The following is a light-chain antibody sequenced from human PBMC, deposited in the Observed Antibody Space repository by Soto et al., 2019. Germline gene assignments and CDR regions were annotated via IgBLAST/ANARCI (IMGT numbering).Light chain of an antibody. Sequence: EIVLTQSPGTLSLSPGERATLSCRASQSITNRYLEWYQQKPGQAPRLLIYDASSIATGIPARFSGSGSGTEFTLTVSRLQPEDFAMYYCQQYGSSTPNTFGHGTRLEIK. J-gene: IGKJ5*01. V-gene: IGKV3-20*01. CDR2: DAS. CDR1: QSITNRY. CDR3: QQYGSSTPNT.